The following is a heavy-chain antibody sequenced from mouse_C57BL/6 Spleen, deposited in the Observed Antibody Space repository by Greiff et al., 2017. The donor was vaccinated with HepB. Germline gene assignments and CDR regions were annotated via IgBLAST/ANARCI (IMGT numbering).Heavy chain of an antibody. CDR3: ARKPYGSSRSGGFDV. CDR1: GFTFSDYG. V-gene: IGHV5-17*01. J-gene: IGHJ1*03. D-gene: IGHD1-1*01. Sequence: EVKLVESGGGLVKPGGSLKLSCAASGFTFSDYGMHWVRQAPEKGLEWVAYISSGSSTIYYADTVKGRFTISRDNAKNTLFLQMTSLRSEDTAMYYCARKPYGSSRSGGFDVWGTGTTVTVSS. CDR2: ISSGSSTI.